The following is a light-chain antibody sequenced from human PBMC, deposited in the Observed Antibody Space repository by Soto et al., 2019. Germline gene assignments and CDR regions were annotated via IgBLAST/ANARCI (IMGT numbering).Light chain of an antibody. CDR2: GAS. CDR1: QSVSSN. J-gene: IGKJ1*01. V-gene: IGKV3-15*01. CDR3: KQYNNWPPDRT. Sequence: EIVMTQSPATLSVSPGERATLSCRASQSVSSNLAWYQQKPGQAPRLLIYGASTRATGIPARFSGSGSGTEFTLNISSLQSEDFAIYFCKQYNNWPPDRTFGQGTKVEIK.